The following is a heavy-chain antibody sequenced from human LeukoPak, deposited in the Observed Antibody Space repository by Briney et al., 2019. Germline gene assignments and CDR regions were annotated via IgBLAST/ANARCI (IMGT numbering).Heavy chain of an antibody. CDR2: MNPNSGNT. CDR3: ARASEMATISDY. V-gene: IGHV1-8*03. CDR1: GGTFSSYA. Sequence: ASVKVSCKASGGTFSSYAISWVRQAPGQGLEWMGWMNPNSGNTGYAQKFQGRVTITRNTSISTAYMELSSLRSEDTAVYYCARASEMATISDYWGQGTLVTVSS. J-gene: IGHJ4*02. D-gene: IGHD5-24*01.